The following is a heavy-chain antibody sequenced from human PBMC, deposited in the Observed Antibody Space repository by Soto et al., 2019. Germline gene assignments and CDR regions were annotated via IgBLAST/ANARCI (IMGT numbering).Heavy chain of an antibody. CDR2: IYYSGST. D-gene: IGHD3-22*01. Sequence: SETLSLTCAVYDESFSDYYWSWIRQPPGKGLEWIGYIYYSGSTYYNPSLKSRVTISVDTSKNQFSLKLSSVTAADTAVYYCASEPHYYDSSGLRHWGQGTLVTVSS. J-gene: IGHJ1*01. V-gene: IGHV4-30-4*01. CDR1: DESFSDYY. CDR3: ASEPHYYDSSGLRH.